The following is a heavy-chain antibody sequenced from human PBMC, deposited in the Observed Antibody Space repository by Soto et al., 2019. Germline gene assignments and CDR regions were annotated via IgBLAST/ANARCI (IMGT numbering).Heavy chain of an antibody. Sequence: GESLKISCKACGYNFPKYWIGWVRQMPGKGLEWMGIIYCGDSDAKYSPSFEGQVTISADQSNNVVYLQWSSLKASDTAIYYCARREYSGYEFFDLWGQGTLVTVSS. D-gene: IGHD5-12*01. CDR2: IYCGDSDA. V-gene: IGHV5-51*01. CDR3: ARREYSGYEFFDL. J-gene: IGHJ4*02. CDR1: GYNFPKYW.